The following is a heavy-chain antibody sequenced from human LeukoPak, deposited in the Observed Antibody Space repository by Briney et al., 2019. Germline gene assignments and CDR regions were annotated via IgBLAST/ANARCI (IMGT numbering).Heavy chain of an antibody. CDR2: INPNSGGT. D-gene: IGHD3-3*01. V-gene: IGHV1-2*02. CDR1: GYTFTGYY. CDR3: ARDNRFLEWLLDS. J-gene: IGHJ4*02. Sequence: GASVKVSCKASGYTFTGYYMHWVRQAPGQGLEWMGWINPNSGGTNSAQKFQGRVTMTRDTSISTAYMELSRLRSDDTAVYYYARDNRFLEWLLDSWGQGTLVTVSS.